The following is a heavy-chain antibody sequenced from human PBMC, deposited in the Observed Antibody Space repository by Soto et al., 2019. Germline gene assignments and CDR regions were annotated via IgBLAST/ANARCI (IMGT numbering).Heavy chain of an antibody. CDR2: IYYSGRT. Sequence: SETLSLTCTVSGVSISTGGYYWSWIRQHPGKGLEWIGNIYYSGRTYYNPSLKGRVTISVDTSKNQFSLKLSSVTAADTAVYYCVRSITMVRGVINYYDYWGQGTLVTVSS. V-gene: IGHV4-31*03. D-gene: IGHD3-10*01. CDR3: VRSITMVRGVINYYDY. J-gene: IGHJ4*02. CDR1: GVSISTGGYY.